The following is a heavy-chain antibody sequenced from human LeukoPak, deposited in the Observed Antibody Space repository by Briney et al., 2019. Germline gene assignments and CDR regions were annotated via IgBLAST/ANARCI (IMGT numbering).Heavy chain of an antibody. Sequence: GASVKVSCKASGDTFSSYAISWVRQAPGQGLEWMGRIIPIFGTANYAQKFQGRVTITTDESTSTAYMELSSLRSEDTAVYYCAGGIAAAGTYYFDYWGQGTLVTVSS. CDR1: GDTFSSYA. D-gene: IGHD6-13*01. J-gene: IGHJ4*02. V-gene: IGHV1-69*05. CDR2: IIPIFGTA. CDR3: AGGIAAAGTYYFDY.